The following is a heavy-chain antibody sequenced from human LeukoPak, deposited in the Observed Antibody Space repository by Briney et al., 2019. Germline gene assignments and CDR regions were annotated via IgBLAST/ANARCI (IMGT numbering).Heavy chain of an antibody. V-gene: IGHV3-23*01. CDR3: AIDHRDSSGWHYYFDY. Sequence: GGSLRLSCAASGFTFSSYAMSWVRQAPGKGLEWVSAISISGGSTYYADSVKGRFTISRDTSKYTLYLQMDSLRGEDTAVYYCAIDHRDSSGWHYYFDYWGQGTLVTVSS. D-gene: IGHD6-19*01. CDR2: ISISGGST. CDR1: GFTFSSYA. J-gene: IGHJ4*02.